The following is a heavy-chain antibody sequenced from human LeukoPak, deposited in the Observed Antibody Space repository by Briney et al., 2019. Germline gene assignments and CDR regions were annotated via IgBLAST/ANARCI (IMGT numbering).Heavy chain of an antibody. CDR2: IYYSGST. D-gene: IGHD1-1*01. Sequence: SETLSLTCTVSGGSISSSSYYWGWIRQPPGKGLEWIGSIYYSGSTYYNPSLKSRVTISVDTSKNQFSLKLSSVTAADTAVYYCAREGGTTSFDYWGQGTLVTVSS. V-gene: IGHV4-39*07. J-gene: IGHJ4*02. CDR3: AREGGTTSFDY. CDR1: GGSISSSSYY.